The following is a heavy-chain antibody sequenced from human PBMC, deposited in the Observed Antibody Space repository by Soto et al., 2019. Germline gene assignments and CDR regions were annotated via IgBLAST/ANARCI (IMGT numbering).Heavy chain of an antibody. V-gene: IGHV4-59*08. CDR1: GGSISSYY. Sequence: QVQLQESGPGLVKPSETLSLTCTVSGGSISSYYWSWIRQPPGKGLEWIGYIFYSGSTNYNPSLKXXVTISVDTSKNQFSLKLSSVTAADPAVYYCARLYGLEAFEFWGQGTMVTVSS. CDR2: IFYSGST. D-gene: IGHD3-16*02. CDR3: ARLYGLEAFEF. J-gene: IGHJ3*01.